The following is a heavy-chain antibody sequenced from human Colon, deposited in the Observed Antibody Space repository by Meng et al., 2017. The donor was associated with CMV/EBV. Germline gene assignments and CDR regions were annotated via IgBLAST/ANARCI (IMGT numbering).Heavy chain of an antibody. D-gene: IGHD2-21*02. CDR3: ARVICGGDYYLDY. J-gene: IGHJ4*02. Sequence: QVPLGQAGTEAKTPGSSVTISCKSTKSTFTSYPMRWAPQGRVQWFEWMGGISTSTGTTDYAQKFQGRVTITADESTSTDYIKLSNLRSEDTASYYCARVICGGDYYLDYWGRGTLVTVSS. CDR2: ISTSTGTT. CDR1: KSTFTSYP. V-gene: IGHV1-69*01.